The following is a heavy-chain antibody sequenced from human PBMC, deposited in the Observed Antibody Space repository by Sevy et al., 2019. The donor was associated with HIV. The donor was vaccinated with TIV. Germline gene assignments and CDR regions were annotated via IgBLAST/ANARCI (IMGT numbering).Heavy chain of an antibody. V-gene: IGHV3-30*18. CDR3: AKDEGGDYDYYYYGMDV. D-gene: IGHD4-17*01. Sequence: GGSLRLSCAASGFTFSSYGMHWVRQAPGKGLEWVAVISYDGSNKYYVDSVKGRFTISRDNSKNTLYLQMNSLRAEDTAVYYCAKDEGGDYDYYYYGMDVWGQGTTVTVSS. CDR2: ISYDGSNK. CDR1: GFTFSSYG. J-gene: IGHJ6*02.